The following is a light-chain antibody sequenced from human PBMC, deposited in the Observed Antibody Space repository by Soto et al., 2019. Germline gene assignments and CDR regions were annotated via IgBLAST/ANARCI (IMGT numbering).Light chain of an antibody. J-gene: IGKJ3*01. Sequence: EVVLTQSPVTLSLSPGERATLSCRASQSFRGLLAWYQQKPGQAPRLLIYDASIRATGVPERFSGGGSGTDFTLTITRLEPEDFAVYYCQQFGSSLFTFGPGTKVDFK. CDR2: DAS. V-gene: IGKV3-20*01. CDR3: QQFGSSLFT. CDR1: QSFRGL.